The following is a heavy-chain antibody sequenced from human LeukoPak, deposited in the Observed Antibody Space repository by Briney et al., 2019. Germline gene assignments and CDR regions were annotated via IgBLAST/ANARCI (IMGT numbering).Heavy chain of an antibody. V-gene: IGHV4-31*03. CDR2: IYYSGST. CDR3: AREGATVPHFDY. D-gene: IGHD4-17*01. CDR1: GGSISSGGYY. Sequence: PSETLSLTCTVSGGSISSGGYYCSWIRQHPGKGLEWIGYIYYSGSTYYNPSLKSRVTISVDTSKNQFSLKLSSVTAADTAVYYCAREGATVPHFDYWGQGTLVTVSS. J-gene: IGHJ4*02.